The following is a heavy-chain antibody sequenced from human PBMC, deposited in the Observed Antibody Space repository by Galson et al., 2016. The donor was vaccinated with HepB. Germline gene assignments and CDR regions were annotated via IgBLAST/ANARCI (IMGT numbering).Heavy chain of an antibody. CDR2: ISGSGAST. Sequence: SLRLSCAAAGFAFSSYAMNWVRQAPGKGLEWVARISGSGASTYYADSVKGRFTISSDHSKSRLYLRMNSLRAEDTAVDYCAKEKGDYGDTYHVDYWGQGTLVTVSS. D-gene: IGHD4-17*01. CDR3: AKEKGDYGDTYHVDY. CDR1: GFAFSSYA. V-gene: IGHV3-23*01. J-gene: IGHJ4*02.